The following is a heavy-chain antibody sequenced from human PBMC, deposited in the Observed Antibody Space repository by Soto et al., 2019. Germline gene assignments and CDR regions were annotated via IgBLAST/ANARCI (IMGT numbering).Heavy chain of an antibody. V-gene: IGHV6-1*01. CDR3: TRAEQLVDLDY. CDR1: GDSVLSSSAA. D-gene: IGHD6-13*01. CDR2: TYYRSEWYS. Sequence: QVQLQHSGPGLVKPSQILSLTCAISGDSVLSSSAAWNWVRQSPSRGLEWLGRTYYRSEWYSEYAGSVKSRITISTDTSKNQFSLQLNSVTPDDTAVYYCTRAEQLVDLDYWGQVTPVTVSS. J-gene: IGHJ4*02.